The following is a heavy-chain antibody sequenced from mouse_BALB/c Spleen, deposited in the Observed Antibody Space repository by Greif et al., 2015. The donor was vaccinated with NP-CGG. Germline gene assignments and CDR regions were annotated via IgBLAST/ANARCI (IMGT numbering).Heavy chain of an antibody. CDR1: GFNIKDTY. Sequence: EVKLQESGAELVKPGASVKLSCTASGFNIKDTYMHWVKQRPEQGLEWIGGIDPANGNTKYDPKFQGKATITADTSSNTAYLQLSSLTSEDTAVYYCARGGLTGTFAMDYWGQGTSVTVSS. CDR3: ARGGLTGTFAMDY. CDR2: IDPANGNT. V-gene: IGHV14-3*02. J-gene: IGHJ4*01. D-gene: IGHD4-1*01.